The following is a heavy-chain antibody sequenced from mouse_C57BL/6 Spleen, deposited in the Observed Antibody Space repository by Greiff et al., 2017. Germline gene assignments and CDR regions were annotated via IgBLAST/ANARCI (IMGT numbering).Heavy chain of an antibody. V-gene: IGHV5-6*01. D-gene: IGHD1-1*01. CDR1: GFTFSSYG. CDR2: ISSGGSYT. J-gene: IGHJ4*01. CDR3: ARHEITTVVAGAMDY. Sequence: EVQRVESGGDLVKPGGSLKLSCAASGFTFSSYGMSWVRQTPDKRLEWVATISSGGSYTYYPDSVKGRFTISRDNAKNTLYLQMSSLKSEDTAMYYCARHEITTVVAGAMDYWGQGTSVTVSS.